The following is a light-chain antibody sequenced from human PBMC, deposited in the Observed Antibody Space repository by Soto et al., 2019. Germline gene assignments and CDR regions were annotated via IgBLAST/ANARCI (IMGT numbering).Light chain of an antibody. CDR1: QSVSSSY. J-gene: IGKJ5*01. CDR2: GAS. V-gene: IGKV3-20*01. Sequence: EIVLTQSPGTLSLSPGERATLSCRASQSVSSSYLGWYQQKPGQAPRLLIFGASNRATGIPDRFSGSGSGTDFTLTSSSLEPEDFAVYYCQQYGSSPRTFGQGTRLEIK. CDR3: QQYGSSPRT.